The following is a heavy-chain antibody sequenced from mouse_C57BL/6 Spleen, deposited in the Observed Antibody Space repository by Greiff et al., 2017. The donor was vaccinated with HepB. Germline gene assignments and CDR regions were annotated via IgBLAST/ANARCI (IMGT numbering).Heavy chain of an antibody. J-gene: IGHJ4*01. V-gene: IGHV3-6*01. Sequence: VQLQQSGPGLVKPSQSLSLTCSVTGYSITSGYYWNWIRQFPGNKLEWMGYISYDGSNNYNPSLKNRISITRDTSKNQFFLKLNSVTTEDTATYYCAREGYDDAMDYWGQGTSVTVSS. CDR2: ISYDGSN. D-gene: IGHD2-2*01. CDR3: AREGYDDAMDY. CDR1: GYSITSGYY.